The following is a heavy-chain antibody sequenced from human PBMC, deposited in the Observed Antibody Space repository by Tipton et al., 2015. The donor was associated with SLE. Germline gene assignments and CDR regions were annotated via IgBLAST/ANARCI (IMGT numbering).Heavy chain of an antibody. CDR3: AGDVADSDSTGIPGDV. V-gene: IGHV4-59*11. CDR1: GGSITSHY. Sequence: GLVKPSETLSLTCNVSGGSITSHYWSWIRQPPGKGLEWIGYVDYIGSTNYNPSLKSRVTISIDTSKNQFSLKLRSVTAADTAVYYCAGDVADSDSTGIPGDVWGQGTLVTVSS. CDR2: VDYIGST. D-gene: IGHD2-8*02. J-gene: IGHJ4*02.